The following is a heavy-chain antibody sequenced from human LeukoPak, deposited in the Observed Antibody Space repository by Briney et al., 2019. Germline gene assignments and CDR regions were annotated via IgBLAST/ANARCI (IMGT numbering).Heavy chain of an antibody. Sequence: PGRTLRLSCAASGFTFSSYAMSWVRPAPGKGLEWVSAISGSGGSTYYADSVKGRVTTSSDNSKNTLYLQMNSLRAEDRAVYYCAKVGGSGWYFDYWGQGTLVTVSS. J-gene: IGHJ4*02. CDR2: ISGSGGST. CDR1: GFTFSSYA. D-gene: IGHD6-19*01. CDR3: AKVGGSGWYFDY. V-gene: IGHV3-23*01.